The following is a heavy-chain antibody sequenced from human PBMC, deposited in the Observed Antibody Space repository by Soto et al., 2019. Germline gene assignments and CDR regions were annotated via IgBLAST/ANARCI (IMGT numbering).Heavy chain of an antibody. D-gene: IGHD5-18*01. Sequence: AISWVRQAPGQGLEWMGGIIPMFGTANYAQGFQDRVTITADESTNTVYMELSSLRSEDTAVYFCASGIQLWLRRINNGYSGWGQGTLVTVSS. V-gene: IGHV1-69*01. CDR3: ASGIQLWLRRINNGYSG. CDR1: A. J-gene: IGHJ4*02. CDR2: IIPMFGTA.